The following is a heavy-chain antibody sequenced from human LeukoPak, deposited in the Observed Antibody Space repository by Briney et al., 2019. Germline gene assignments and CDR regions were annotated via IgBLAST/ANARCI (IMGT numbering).Heavy chain of an antibody. J-gene: IGHJ4*02. CDR3: ARDRAYYYDSSGFLLN. Sequence: GSLRLSCAASGFTFSSFSMNWVRQAPGKGLEWVSTVSTGGAATYYADSVKGRFTISRDNSKNTLYLQMNSLRAEDTAVYYCARDRAYYYDSSGFLLNGGQGTLVTVSS. D-gene: IGHD3-22*01. CDR2: VSTGGAAT. V-gene: IGHV3-23*01. CDR1: GFTFSSFS.